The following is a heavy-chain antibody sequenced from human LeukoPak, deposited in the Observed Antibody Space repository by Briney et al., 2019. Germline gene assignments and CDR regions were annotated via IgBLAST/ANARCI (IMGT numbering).Heavy chain of an antibody. CDR3: ASPWRIIVRATSDAFDV. Sequence: PSETLSLTCAVSGYSITSGYYWVWIRQPPGKGLEWIGTIYHSGSTYYNPSLKSRVTISVDTSKNQFSLKLTSVTATDTAVYYCASPWRIIVRATSDAFDVWGQGTMVTVSS. CDR1: GYSITSGYY. V-gene: IGHV4-38-2*01. D-gene: IGHD1-26*01. CDR2: IYHSGST. J-gene: IGHJ3*01.